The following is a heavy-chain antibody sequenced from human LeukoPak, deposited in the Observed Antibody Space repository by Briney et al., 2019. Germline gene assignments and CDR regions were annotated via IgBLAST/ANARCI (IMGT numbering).Heavy chain of an antibody. V-gene: IGHV3-7*01. J-gene: IGHJ4*02. CDR3: ARDWGAYYHFFDY. CDR1: EFIFRNYW. D-gene: IGHD3-22*01. CDR2: IKQDGSER. Sequence: GGSLRLSCAASEFIFRNYWMSWVRQAPGKGLEWVGNIKQDGSERNYVDSVKGRFTISRDNAKKSLYLQMNSLRAEDTAVYYCARDWGAYYHFFDYWGQGTLVTVSS.